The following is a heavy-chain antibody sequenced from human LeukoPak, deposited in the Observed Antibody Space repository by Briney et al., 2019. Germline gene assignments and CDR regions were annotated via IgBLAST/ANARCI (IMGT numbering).Heavy chain of an antibody. D-gene: IGHD6-13*01. CDR1: GYTFTSYG. CDR2: ISAYNGNT. J-gene: IGHJ5*02. V-gene: IGHV1-18*01. CDR3: ARAGGIAAAGNLDWFDP. Sequence: GASVTVSCTASGYTFTSYGISWVRQAPGQGLEWMGWISAYNGNTNYAQKLQGRVTMTTDTSTSTAYMELRSLRSDDTAVYYCARAGGIAAAGNLDWFDPWGQGTLVTVSS.